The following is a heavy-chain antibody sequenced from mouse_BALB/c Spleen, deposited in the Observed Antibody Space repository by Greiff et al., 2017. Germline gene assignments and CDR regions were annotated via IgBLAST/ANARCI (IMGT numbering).Heavy chain of an antibody. CDR3: TRFAY. CDR1: GYPFPSYW. Sequence: VQLQQSGAELVRPGSSVKSSCKASGYPFPSYWMHWVKQRPGQGLEWIGAIYPGNSDTSYNQKFKGKAKLTAVTSTSTAYMELSSLTNEDSAVYYCTRFAYWGQGTLVTVSA. J-gene: IGHJ3*01. V-gene: IGHV1-5*01. CDR2: IYPGNSDT.